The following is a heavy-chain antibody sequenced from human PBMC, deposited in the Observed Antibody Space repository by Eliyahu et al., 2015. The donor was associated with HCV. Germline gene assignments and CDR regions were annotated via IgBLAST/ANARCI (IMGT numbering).Heavy chain of an antibody. CDR1: GGSIGSNDYY. Sequence: QPQLQESGPGLVKPSETLSLTCTVSGGSIGSNDYYWGWIRQPPGKGLEWIGTTHYSGSTYRSPSLKSRVTTSLDTPKNQLSLKLSFVTAADTAVYYCARQSVDSGGWPPGGFDVWGQGTMVTVSS. J-gene: IGHJ3*01. CDR2: THYSGST. D-gene: IGHD3-22*01. CDR3: ARQSVDSGGWPPGGFDV. V-gene: IGHV4-39*01.